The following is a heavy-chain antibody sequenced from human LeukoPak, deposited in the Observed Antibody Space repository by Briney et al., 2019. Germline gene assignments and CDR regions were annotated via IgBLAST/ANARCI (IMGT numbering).Heavy chain of an antibody. D-gene: IGHD3-9*01. CDR1: GGTFSSYA. CDR2: IIPIFGTA. J-gene: IGHJ4*02. CDR3: ATHYDILTGYGD. Sequence: ASVKVSCKASGGTFSSYAISWVRQAPGQGLEWMGGIIPIFGTANYAQKFQGRVTITADESTSTAYMELSSLRSEDTAVYYCATHYDILTGYGDWGQGTLVIVSS. V-gene: IGHV1-69*01.